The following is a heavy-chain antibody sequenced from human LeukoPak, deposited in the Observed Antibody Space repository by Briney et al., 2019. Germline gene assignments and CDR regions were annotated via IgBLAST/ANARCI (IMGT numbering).Heavy chain of an antibody. V-gene: IGHV4-61*05. CDR1: GGSISSSSHY. Sequence: SETLSLTCTVSGGSISSSSHYWGWIRQPPGKGLEWIGYIYYSGSTNYNPSLKSRVTISVDTSKNQFSLKLSSVTAADTAVYYCARGGGDIVATSGYYYGMDVWGQGTTVTVSS. J-gene: IGHJ6*02. CDR2: IYYSGST. CDR3: ARGGGDIVATSGYYYGMDV. D-gene: IGHD5-12*01.